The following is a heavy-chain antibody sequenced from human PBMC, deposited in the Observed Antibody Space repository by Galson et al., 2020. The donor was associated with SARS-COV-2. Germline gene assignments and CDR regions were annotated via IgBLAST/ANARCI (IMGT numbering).Heavy chain of an antibody. V-gene: IGHV4-31*03. D-gene: IGHD2-21*01. CDR2: IYYSGST. J-gene: IGHJ4*02. CDR3: ARVRLPLYYFDY. CDR1: GGSISSGGYY. Sequence: SETLSLTCTVSGGSISSGGYYWSWIRQHPGKGLEWIGYIYYSGSTYYNPSLKSRVTISVDTSKNQFSLKLSSVTAADTAVYYCARVRLPLYYFDYWGQGTLVTVSS.